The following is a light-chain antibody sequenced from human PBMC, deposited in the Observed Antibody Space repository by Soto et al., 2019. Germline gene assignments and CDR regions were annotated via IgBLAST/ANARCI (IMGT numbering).Light chain of an antibody. J-gene: IGLJ1*01. CDR1: SSNIGAGYD. V-gene: IGLV1-40*01. Sequence: QSVLTQPPSVSGAPGQRVTISCTGSSSNIGAGYDVHWYQQLPGTAPKLLINGNNNRPSGVPDRFSGSKSGTSASLAITGLQAEDEADYYCQSYDSSLSGSYVFGTGTKVTVL. CDR2: GNN. CDR3: QSYDSSLSGSYV.